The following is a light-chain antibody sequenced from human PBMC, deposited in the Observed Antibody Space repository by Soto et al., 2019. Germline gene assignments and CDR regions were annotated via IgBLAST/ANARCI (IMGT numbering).Light chain of an antibody. J-gene: IGKJ4*01. CDR3: QQYNSYPVS. CDR1: QDISNH. CDR2: AAS. Sequence: DIQMTQSRSSLSASVGDRVTITCRASQDISNHLAWFQQKPGKAPKSLISAASSLQSGVPSKFSGSGSGTDFTLTISSLQPEDFATYYCQQYNSYPVSFGGGTKVEIK. V-gene: IGKV1-16*02.